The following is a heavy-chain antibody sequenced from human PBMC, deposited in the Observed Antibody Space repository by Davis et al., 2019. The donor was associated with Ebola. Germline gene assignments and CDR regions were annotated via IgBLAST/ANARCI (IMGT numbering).Heavy chain of an antibody. J-gene: IGHJ5*02. Sequence: MPSETLSLTCAVSGGSISSGGYSWSWILQPPGKGLEWIGYIYHSGSTYYNPSLKSRVTISVDRSKNQFSLKLSSVTAADTAVYYCARGKPFGSSFWFDPWGQGTLVTVSS. CDR2: IYHSGST. V-gene: IGHV4-30-2*01. CDR3: ARGKPFGSSFWFDP. CDR1: GGSISSGGYS. D-gene: IGHD6-13*01.